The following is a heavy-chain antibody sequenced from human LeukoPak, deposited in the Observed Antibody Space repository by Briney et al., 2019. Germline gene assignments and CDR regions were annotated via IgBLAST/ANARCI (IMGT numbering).Heavy chain of an antibody. D-gene: IGHD3-22*01. CDR2: ISWNSANI. V-gene: IGHV3-9*01. CDR3: AREGHHDSSGYPF. CDR1: GFTFEDYS. J-gene: IGHJ4*02. Sequence: PGRSLRLSCAASGFTFEDYSIHWVRRAPGKGLEWVSGISWNSANIAYMDSVKGRFTISRDSAKKSLYLQMNSLRPEDTALYYCAREGHHDSSGYPFWGQGTLVTVSS.